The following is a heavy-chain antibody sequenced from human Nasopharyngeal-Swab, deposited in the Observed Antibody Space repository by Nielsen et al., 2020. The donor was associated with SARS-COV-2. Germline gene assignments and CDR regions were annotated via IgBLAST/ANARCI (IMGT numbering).Heavy chain of an antibody. D-gene: IGHD6-25*01. CDR1: GGSISSSNW. J-gene: IGHJ5*02. Sequence: SETLSLTCAVSGGSISSSNWWSWVRQPPGKGLEWIGSIYYSGSTYYNPSLKSRVTISVDTSKNQFSLKLSSVTAADTAVYYCARDTSAEKGGNWFDPWGQGTLVTVSS. V-gene: IGHV4-4*02. CDR3: ARDTSAEKGGNWFDP. CDR2: IYYSGST.